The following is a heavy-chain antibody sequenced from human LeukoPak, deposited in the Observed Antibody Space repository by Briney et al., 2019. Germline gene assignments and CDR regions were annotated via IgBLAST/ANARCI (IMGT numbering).Heavy chain of an antibody. J-gene: IGHJ4*02. CDR3: ARSGRSSSQAGWRRYFDY. Sequence: SETLSLTCAVYGGSFSGYYWSWIRQPPGKGLEWIGEINHSGSTNYNPSLKSRVTISVDTSKNQFSLKLSSVTAADTAVYYCARSGRSSSQAGWRRYFDYWGQGTLVTVSS. D-gene: IGHD6-6*01. CDR1: GGSFSGYY. CDR2: INHSGST. V-gene: IGHV4-34*01.